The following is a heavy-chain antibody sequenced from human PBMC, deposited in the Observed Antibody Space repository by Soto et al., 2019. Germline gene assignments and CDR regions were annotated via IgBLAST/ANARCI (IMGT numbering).Heavy chain of an antibody. CDR1: GFTFSSYA. V-gene: IGHV3-23*01. CDR3: ASLTYYYDSSGYYYY. J-gene: IGHJ4*02. D-gene: IGHD3-22*01. CDR2: ISGSGGST. Sequence: GGSLKISCAASGFTFSSYAMSWVRQAPGKGLEWVSAISGSGGSTYYADSVKGRFTISRDNSKNTLYLQMNSLRAEDTAVYYCASLTYYYDSSGYYYYWGQGTLVTVSS.